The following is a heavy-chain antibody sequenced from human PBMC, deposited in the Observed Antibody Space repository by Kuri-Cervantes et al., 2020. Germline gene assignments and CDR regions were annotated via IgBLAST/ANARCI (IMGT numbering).Heavy chain of an antibody. D-gene: IGHD1-26*01. CDR1: GFTFSSYA. Sequence: GGSLRLSCVASGFTFSSYAMHWVRQAPGKGLEWVAVISYDGSNKYYADSVKGRFTISRDNSKNTLYLQMNSLRAEDTAVYYCARSMVGTQDYWGQGTLVTVSS. J-gene: IGHJ4*02. V-gene: IGHV3-30-3*01. CDR2: ISYDGSNK. CDR3: ARSMVGTQDY.